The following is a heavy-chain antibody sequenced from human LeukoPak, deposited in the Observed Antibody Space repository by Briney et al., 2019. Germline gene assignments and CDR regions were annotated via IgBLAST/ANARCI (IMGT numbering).Heavy chain of an antibody. V-gene: IGHV4-39*01. Sequence: SETVSLTCTVSGGSISSSSYYWGWIRQPPGKGLEWIGHIYYSGSTYYNPSLRSRVTISVDTSNNQFSLKLSSVTAADTAVYYCARREPDSWGAFDIWGQGTMVTVSS. CDR2: IYYSGST. J-gene: IGHJ3*02. D-gene: IGHD2-2*01. CDR3: ARREPDSWGAFDI. CDR1: GGSISSSSYY.